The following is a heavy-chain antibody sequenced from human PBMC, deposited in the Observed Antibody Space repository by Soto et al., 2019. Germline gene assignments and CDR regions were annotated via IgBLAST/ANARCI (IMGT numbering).Heavy chain of an antibody. J-gene: IGHJ5*02. D-gene: IGHD4-17*01. Sequence: QVQLVESGGGVVQPGRSLRLSCAASGFTFSSYGMHWVRQAPGKGLEWVAVISYDGSNKYYADSVKGRFTISRDNSKNTLYLQMNSLRAEDTAVYYCARDLNTEGFDPWGQGTLVTVSS. CDR1: GFTFSSYG. CDR2: ISYDGSNK. CDR3: ARDLNTEGFDP. V-gene: IGHV3-30*03.